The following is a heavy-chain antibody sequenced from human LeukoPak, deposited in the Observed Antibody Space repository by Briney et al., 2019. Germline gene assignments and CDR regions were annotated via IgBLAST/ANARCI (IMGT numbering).Heavy chain of an antibody. J-gene: IGHJ4*02. V-gene: IGHV4-34*01. CDR1: GGSFSGYY. D-gene: IGHD2-15*01. CDR3: ARARVMXDIVVVVAAKYFDY. Sequence: PSETLSLTCAVYGGSFSGYYWSWIRQPPGKGLGWIGEINHSGSTNYNPSLKSRVTISVDTSKNQFSLKLSSVTAADTAVYYCARARVMXDIVVVVAAKYFDYWGQGTLVTVSS. CDR2: INHSGST.